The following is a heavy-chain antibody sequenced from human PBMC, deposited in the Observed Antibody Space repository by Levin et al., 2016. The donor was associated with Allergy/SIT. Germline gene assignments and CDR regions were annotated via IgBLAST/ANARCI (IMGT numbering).Heavy chain of an antibody. CDR3: ARDSGVAGPRWVVYYYYGMDV. D-gene: IGHD6-19*01. J-gene: IGHJ6*02. CDR2: INSDGSST. V-gene: IGHV3-74*01. Sequence: VRQAPGKGLVWVSRINSDGSSTSYADSVKGRFTISRDNAKNTLYLQMNSLRAEDTAVYYCARDSGVAGPRWVVYYYYGMDVWGQGTTVTVSS.